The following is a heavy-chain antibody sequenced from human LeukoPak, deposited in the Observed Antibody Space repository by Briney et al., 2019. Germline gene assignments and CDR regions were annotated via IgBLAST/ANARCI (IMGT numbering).Heavy chain of an antibody. J-gene: IGHJ3*01. CDR2: IKGDERST. Sequence: PGGSLRLSCAASGFTFSSYWLHWVRQAPGKGLVWVSRIKGDERSTNYADSVKGRFTISRDNAKNTVYLEMNSLRAEDTAVYYGFTMADSFDVWGQGTVVTVSS. D-gene: IGHD3-10*01. CDR1: GFTFSSYW. CDR3: FTMADSFDV. V-gene: IGHV3-74*01.